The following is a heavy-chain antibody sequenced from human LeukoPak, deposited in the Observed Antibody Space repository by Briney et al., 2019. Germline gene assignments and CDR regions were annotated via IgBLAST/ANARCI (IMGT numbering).Heavy chain of an antibody. CDR3: ASWPWEHY. V-gene: IGHV3-48*02. D-gene: IGHD1-26*01. Sequence: GGSLRLSCAVSGFTFSNYTMNWVRQAPGKGLEWVSYISSSSTTIFYADSVKGRFTISRDNAKNSLYLQMNSLRDEDTAVYYCASWPWEHYWGQGTLLSVSS. CDR1: GFTFSNYT. J-gene: IGHJ4*02. CDR2: ISSSSTTI.